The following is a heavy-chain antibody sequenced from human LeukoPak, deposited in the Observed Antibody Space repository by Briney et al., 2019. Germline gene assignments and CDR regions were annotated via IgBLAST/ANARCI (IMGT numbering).Heavy chain of an antibody. CDR2: INAGNGNT. CDR1: GYTFTSYA. J-gene: IGHJ3*02. Sequence: ASVKVSCKASGYTFTSYAMHWVRQAPGQRLEWMGWINAGNGNTKYPQKFQGRVTITRDTSASTAYMELSSLRSEDTAVYYCARGSTLYPDIWGQGTMVTVSS. CDR3: ARGSTLYPDI. V-gene: IGHV1-3*01.